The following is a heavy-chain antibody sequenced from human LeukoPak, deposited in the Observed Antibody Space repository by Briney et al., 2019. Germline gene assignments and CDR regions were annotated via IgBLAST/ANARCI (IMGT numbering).Heavy chain of an antibody. CDR1: GGSLSNYY. Sequence: SETLSLTCTVSGGSLSNYYWNWIRQPPGKGLEWIAYIYYSGSTNYNPSLKSRVTISLDTSKNQFSLKLSSVTTADTAVYYCARMPDILTGLDSWGQGTLVTISS. V-gene: IGHV4-59*01. D-gene: IGHD3-9*01. CDR3: ARMPDILTGLDS. CDR2: IYYSGST. J-gene: IGHJ4*02.